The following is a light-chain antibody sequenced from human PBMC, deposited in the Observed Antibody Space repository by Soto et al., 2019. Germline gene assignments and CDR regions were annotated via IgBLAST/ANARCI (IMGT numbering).Light chain of an antibody. Sequence: EIVLTQSPGTLSSSPGERATLSCRASQIVTSNYLAWYQQKPGQAPRLLIFGASIRATGLPDRFSGGGSGTDFTITIISLEPEDFSVYYCQQYGSSPGTFGQGTKVEIK. J-gene: IGKJ1*01. V-gene: IGKV3-20*01. CDR2: GAS. CDR3: QQYGSSPGT. CDR1: QIVTSNY.